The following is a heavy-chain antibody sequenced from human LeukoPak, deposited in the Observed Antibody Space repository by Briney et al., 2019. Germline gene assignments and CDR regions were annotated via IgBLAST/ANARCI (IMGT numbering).Heavy chain of an antibody. J-gene: IGHJ4*02. D-gene: IGHD5-24*01. CDR2: INPNSGVT. CDR3: AGVSAGLQTIDY. Sequence: EASVKVSCKASGYTFTGYNMHWVREAPGQGLERMGWINPNSGVTNYAQRSHARDTMTSKTSINTTYMGLNRLTAYDTAMYYCAGVSAGLQTIDYWGQGTLVTVSS. CDR1: GYTFTGYN. V-gene: IGHV1-2*02.